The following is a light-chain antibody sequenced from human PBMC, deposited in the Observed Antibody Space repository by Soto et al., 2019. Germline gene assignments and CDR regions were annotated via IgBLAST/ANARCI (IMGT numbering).Light chain of an antibody. CDR1: QSVSSN. CDR3: QQYNNWPFIT. V-gene: IGKV3-15*01. CDR2: GAS. Sequence: EIVMAQSPATLSVSPGERATRCCRASQSVSSNLAWYQQKPGQAPRLLIYGASTRATGIPARFSGSGSGTGFTLTISSLQSEDFAVYYCQQYNNWPFITFGQGTKVDIK. J-gene: IGKJ1*01.